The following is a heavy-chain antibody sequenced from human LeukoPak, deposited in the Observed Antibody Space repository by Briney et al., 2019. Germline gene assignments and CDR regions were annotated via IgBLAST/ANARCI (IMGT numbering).Heavy chain of an antibody. CDR3: ARKVAVAMDLDY. CDR2: ITGAGSST. Sequence: GGSLRLSCAASGFTFKSYGMTWVRQVPGKGLEWVSSITGAGSSTKYAASVSGRFTISRDNSKNTVSLQMTGLRAEDTAVYYCARKVAVAMDLDYWGQGTLVTVSS. CDR1: GFTFKSYG. D-gene: IGHD5-18*01. J-gene: IGHJ4*02. V-gene: IGHV3-23*01.